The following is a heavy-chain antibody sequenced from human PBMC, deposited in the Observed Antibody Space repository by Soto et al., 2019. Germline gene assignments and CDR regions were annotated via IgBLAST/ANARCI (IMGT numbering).Heavy chain of an antibody. V-gene: IGHV4-30-2*01. CDR2: IYHSGST. CDR1: GGSISSGGYS. D-gene: IGHD6-6*01. CDR3: ARRGVWGPLNSSIAANPTGWFDP. J-gene: IGHJ5*02. Sequence: QLQLQESGSGLVKPSQTLSLTCAVSGGSISSGGYSWSWIRQPPGKGLEWIGYIYHSGSTYYNPSLKSRVTISVDRSKNQFSLKLSSVTAADTAVYYCARRGVWGPLNSSIAANPTGWFDPGGQGTLVTVSS.